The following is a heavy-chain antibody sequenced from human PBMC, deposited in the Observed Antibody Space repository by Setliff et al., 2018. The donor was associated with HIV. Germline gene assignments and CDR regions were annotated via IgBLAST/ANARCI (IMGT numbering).Heavy chain of an antibody. J-gene: IGHJ4*02. CDR3: ARDPSDGYGHFDY. D-gene: IGHD5-18*01. CDR2: IYYTGSP. CDR1: GDSISSSIYY. V-gene: IGHV4-39*07. Sequence: SETLSLTCTVSGDSISSSIYYWGWVRQPPGKGLEWIGGIYYTGSPFYNPSLKSRVTISIDRSRNQFSLKLSAVTAADTAVYFCARDPSDGYGHFDYWGQGALVTVSS.